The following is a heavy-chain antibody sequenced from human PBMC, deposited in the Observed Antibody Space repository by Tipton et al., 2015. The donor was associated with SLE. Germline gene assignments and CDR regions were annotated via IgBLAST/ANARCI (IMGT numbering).Heavy chain of an antibody. V-gene: IGHV4-39*07. CDR3: ARRPDDDYRTLDGAFDI. CDR1: GSSITSRSYY. CDR2: VSYSGST. J-gene: IGHJ3*02. Sequence: TLSLTCTVSGSSITSRSYYWGWIRQPPGKRLEWIGSVSYSGSTYYNSSLKSRVTISLDTSKNQFSLKLSSVTAADTAVYYCARRPDDDYRTLDGAFDIWGQGTMVTVSS. D-gene: IGHD4-11*01.